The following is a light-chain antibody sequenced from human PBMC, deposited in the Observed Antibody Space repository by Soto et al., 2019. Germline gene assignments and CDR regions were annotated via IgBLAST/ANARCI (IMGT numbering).Light chain of an antibody. J-gene: IGLJ1*01. CDR2: EVT. CDR1: SSDIGDYNY. Sequence: QSVLTQPASVSGSPGQSITISCTGASSDIGDYNYVSWYQQHPGKAPKLIIYEVTNRPSGISNRFSGSKSGNTASLTISGLQAEDEAHYYCISFRGTDSPYVFGTGPKVTAL. CDR3: ISFRGTDSPYV. V-gene: IGLV2-14*01.